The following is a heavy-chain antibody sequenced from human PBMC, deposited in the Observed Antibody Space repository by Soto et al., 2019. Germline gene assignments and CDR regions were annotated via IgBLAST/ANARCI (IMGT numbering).Heavy chain of an antibody. J-gene: IGHJ6*02. CDR1: GFTFSDYY. CDR2: MSSSGVTV. CDR3: ARNTISAAGADYYGLDV. Sequence: GGSLRLSCAGSGFTFSDYYMSWIRQAPGQGLGWVSYMSSSGVTVFYADSVKGRFTISRDNAKNSLYLQMYSLRAEDSAVYYCARNTISAAGADYYGLDVWGQGTTVTVSS. V-gene: IGHV3-11*01. D-gene: IGHD6-13*01.